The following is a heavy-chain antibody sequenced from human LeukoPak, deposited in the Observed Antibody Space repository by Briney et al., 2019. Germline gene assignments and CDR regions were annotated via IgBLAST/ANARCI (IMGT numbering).Heavy chain of an antibody. Sequence: SGTLSLTCAVSGDSISSDNWWNWVRQPPGKGLGWIGEVSNSGTTLYNPSLKSRVTISVDKSKNQFSLNLNSVTAADTAVYYCAREDYSNYPVYYYYYMDVWGKGTTVTVSS. J-gene: IGHJ6*03. D-gene: IGHD4-11*01. V-gene: IGHV4-4*02. CDR2: VSNSGTT. CDR1: GDSISSDNW. CDR3: AREDYSNYPVYYYYYMDV.